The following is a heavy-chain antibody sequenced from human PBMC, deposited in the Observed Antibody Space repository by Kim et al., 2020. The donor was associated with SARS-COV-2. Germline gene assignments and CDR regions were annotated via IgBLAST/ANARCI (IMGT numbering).Heavy chain of an antibody. CDR1: GFTFSSYG. V-gene: IGHV3-33*01. CDR2: IWYDGSNK. Sequence: GGSLRLSCAASGFTFSSYGMHWVRQAPGKGLEWVAVIWYDGSNKYYADSVKGRFTISRDNSKNTLYLQMNSLRAEDTAVYYCARGYSSGWGFDYWGQGTLVTVSS. CDR3: ARGYSSGWGFDY. J-gene: IGHJ4*02. D-gene: IGHD6-19*01.